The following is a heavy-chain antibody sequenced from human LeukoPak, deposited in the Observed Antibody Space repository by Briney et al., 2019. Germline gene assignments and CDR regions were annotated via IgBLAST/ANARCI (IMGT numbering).Heavy chain of an antibody. Sequence: SETLSLTCAVYGGSFSGYYWSWIRQPPGKGLEWIGEINHSGCTNYNPSLKSRVTISVDTSKNQFSLKLSSVTAADTAVYYCARVGIVVVPAGITSGHHLTMVRYNWFDPWGQGTLVTVSS. V-gene: IGHV4-34*01. CDR3: ARVGIVVVPAGITSGHHLTMVRYNWFDP. CDR2: INHSGCT. J-gene: IGHJ5*02. CDR1: GGSFSGYY. D-gene: IGHD2-2*03.